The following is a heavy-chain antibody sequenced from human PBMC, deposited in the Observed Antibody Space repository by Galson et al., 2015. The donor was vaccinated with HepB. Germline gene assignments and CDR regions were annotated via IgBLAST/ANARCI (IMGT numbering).Heavy chain of an antibody. D-gene: IGHD2-15*01. CDR2: IDWDDDK. CDR1: GFSLSTSGMC. CDR3: ARIDIVYYGMDV. Sequence: PALVKPTQTLTLTCTFSGFSLSTSGMCVSWLRQPPGKALEWLSRIDWDDDKYYSTSLKTRLTISKDTSKNQVVLTMTNMDPVDTATYYCARIDIVYYGMDVWGQGTTVTVSS. J-gene: IGHJ6*02. V-gene: IGHV2-70*11.